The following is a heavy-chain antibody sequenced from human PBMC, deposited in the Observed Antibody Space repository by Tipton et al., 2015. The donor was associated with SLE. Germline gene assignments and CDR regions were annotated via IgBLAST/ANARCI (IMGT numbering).Heavy chain of an antibody. V-gene: IGHV4-39*07. CDR2: IYYSGST. CDR1: GGSISSSSYY. Sequence: TLFLTCTVSGGSISSSSYYWGWIRQPPGKGLEWIGSIYYSGSTYYNPSLKSRVTISVDTSKNQFSLKLSSVTAADTAVYYCARGSGSPDVWGQGTTVTVSS. D-gene: IGHD3-3*01. CDR3: ARGSGSPDV. J-gene: IGHJ6*02.